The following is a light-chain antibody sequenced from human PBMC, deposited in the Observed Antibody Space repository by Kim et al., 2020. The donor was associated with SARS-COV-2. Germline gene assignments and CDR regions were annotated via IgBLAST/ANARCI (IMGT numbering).Light chain of an antibody. J-gene: IGLJ3*02. CDR2: DVS. V-gene: IGLV2-14*03. CDR3: SSNTSSSTVV. CDR1: SSDVGGSNF. Sequence: QSVLTQPASVSGSPGQSITISCSGTSSDVGGSNFVSWYQQHPGKAPKLMISDVSGRPSGVSNRFSGSKSGNTASLTISGLQAEDEADYYCSSNTSSSTVVFGGGTQLTVL.